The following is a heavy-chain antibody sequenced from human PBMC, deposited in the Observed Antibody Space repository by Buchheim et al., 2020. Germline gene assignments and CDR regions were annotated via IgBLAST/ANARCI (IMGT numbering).Heavy chain of an antibody. CDR1: GGSFSGYY. V-gene: IGHV4-34*01. D-gene: IGHD3-3*01. CDR3: ARGLRFLEWLPYYYYYYGMDV. J-gene: IGHJ6*02. Sequence: QVQLQQWGAGLLKPSETLSLTCAVYGGSFSGYYWSWIRQPPGKGLEWIGEINHSGSTNYNPSLKSRVTISVDTSKNQFSPKLSSVTAADTAVYYCARGLRFLEWLPYYYYYYGMDVWGQGTT. CDR2: INHSGST.